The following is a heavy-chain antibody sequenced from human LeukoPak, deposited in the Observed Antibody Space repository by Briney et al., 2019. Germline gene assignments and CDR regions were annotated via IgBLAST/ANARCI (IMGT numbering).Heavy chain of an antibody. J-gene: IGHJ4*02. CDR1: GFTLSSYW. D-gene: IGHD1-1*01. V-gene: IGHV3-23*01. Sequence: RTGGSLRLSCAASGFTLSSYWMHWVRQAPGKGLEWVSATSGSDGTTYYADSVKGRFTISRDNSKNTPYLQMDSLRAEDSAVYYCARGKTGDSWGQGTLVTVSS. CDR3: ARGKTGDS. CDR2: TSGSDGTT.